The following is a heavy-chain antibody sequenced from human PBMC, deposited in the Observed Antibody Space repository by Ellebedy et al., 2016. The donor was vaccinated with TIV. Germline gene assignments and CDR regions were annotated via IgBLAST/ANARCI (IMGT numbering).Heavy chain of an antibody. CDR3: ARDRPLYDSSDYHGTFDV. D-gene: IGHD3-22*01. J-gene: IGHJ3*01. CDR2: IYYSGST. Sequence: SETLSLTXTVSGGSVSSGGYHWSWIRQHPGKGLEWIGYIYYSGSTYYNPSLKSRATISVDTPENQFSLHLSSVTAADTAVYYCARDRPLYDSSDYHGTFDVWGQGTMVTVSS. CDR1: GGSVSSGGYH. V-gene: IGHV4-31*03.